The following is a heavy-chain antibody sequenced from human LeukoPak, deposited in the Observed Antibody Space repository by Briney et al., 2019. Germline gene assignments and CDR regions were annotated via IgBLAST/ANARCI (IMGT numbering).Heavy chain of an antibody. J-gene: IGHJ3*01. Sequence: PGGSLRLSCAASGFIFSTYWMSWVRQAPGKGLEWVANIKQDGSEQYYVDSVKGRFSISRDNTKNSLYLQMNSLRAEDTAVYYCAKDLHLRYFDWLPGDSFDVWGQGTMVIVSS. V-gene: IGHV3-7*03. D-gene: IGHD3-9*01. CDR2: IKQDGSEQ. CDR1: GFIFSTYW. CDR3: AKDLHLRYFDWLPGDSFDV.